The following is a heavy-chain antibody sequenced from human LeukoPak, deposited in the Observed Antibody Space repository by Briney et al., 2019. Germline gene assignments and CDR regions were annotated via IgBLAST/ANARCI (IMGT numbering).Heavy chain of an antibody. Sequence: ASVKVSCKASGYTFTGYYMHWVRQAPGQGLEWMGRINPNSGGTNYAQKFQGRVTMTRDTSISTAYMELSRLRSDDTAVYYCAGGDVGTWIQLWSFDYWGQGTLVTVSS. D-gene: IGHD5-18*01. CDR1: GYTFTGYY. J-gene: IGHJ4*02. CDR2: INPNSGGT. V-gene: IGHV1-2*06. CDR3: AGGDVGTWIQLWSFDY.